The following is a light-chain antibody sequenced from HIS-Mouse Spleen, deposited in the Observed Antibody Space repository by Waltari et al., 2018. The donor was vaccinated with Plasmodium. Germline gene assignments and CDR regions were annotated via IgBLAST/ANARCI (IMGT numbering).Light chain of an antibody. Sequence: SYELTQPPSVSVSPGQTARITCSGDALPKKYAYWYQQKSGQAPVLVIDEDSKRPSGSPERFSGSSSGTMATLTISGAQVEDEADYYCSSTDSSGNHRVFGGGTKLTVL. CDR2: EDS. V-gene: IGLV3-10*01. J-gene: IGLJ3*02. CDR1: ALPKKY. CDR3: SSTDSSGNHRV.